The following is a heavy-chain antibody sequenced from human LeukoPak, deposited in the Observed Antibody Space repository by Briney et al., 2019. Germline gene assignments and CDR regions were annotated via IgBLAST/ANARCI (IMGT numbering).Heavy chain of an antibody. CDR3: AKDISSLGELSEGFDY. CDR1: GFTFDDYA. Sequence: GGSLLLSCAASGFTFDDYAMHWVRQAPGKGLEWVSGISWNSGSICYADSVKGRFTISRDNAKNSLYLQMNSLRAEDTALYYCAKDISSLGELSEGFDYWGQGTLVTVSS. D-gene: IGHD3-16*02. CDR2: ISWNSGSI. J-gene: IGHJ4*02. V-gene: IGHV3-9*01.